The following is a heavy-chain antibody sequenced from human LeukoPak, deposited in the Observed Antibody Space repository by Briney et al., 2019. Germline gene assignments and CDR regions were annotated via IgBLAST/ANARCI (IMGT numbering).Heavy chain of an antibody. CDR1: GFTFSSYN. CDR3: ARTYYDILTGYNPYFDY. V-gene: IGHV3-21*01. CDR2: ITASSTAI. Sequence: GGSLRLSCAASGFTFSSYNMNWVRQAPGKGLEWVSSITASSTAIYSADSVKGRFTISRDNAKNFLYLQMNSLRAEDTAVYYCARTYYDILTGYNPYFDYWGQGILVTVSS. D-gene: IGHD3-9*01. J-gene: IGHJ4*02.